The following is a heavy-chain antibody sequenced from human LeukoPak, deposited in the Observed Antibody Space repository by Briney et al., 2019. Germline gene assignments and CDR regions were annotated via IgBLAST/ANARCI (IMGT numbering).Heavy chain of an antibody. CDR3: ARVGGDY. Sequence: PGGCLRLSCAASGFTFSTYAMHWVRQAPGKGLEWVAVISYDGSNKYYADSVKGRFTISRDNSKKTLYLQMNSLRAEDTAVYYCARVGGDYWGQGTLVTVSS. CDR1: GFTFSTYA. V-gene: IGHV3-30-3*01. J-gene: IGHJ4*02. CDR2: ISYDGSNK. D-gene: IGHD4-23*01.